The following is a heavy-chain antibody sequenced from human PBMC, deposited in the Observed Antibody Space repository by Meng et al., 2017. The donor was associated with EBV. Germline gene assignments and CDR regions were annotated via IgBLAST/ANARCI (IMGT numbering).Heavy chain of an antibody. J-gene: IGHJ4*02. D-gene: IGHD6-6*01. CDR2: IYWDDDK. CDR3: AHIIAARPFDY. CDR1: GFSLSTRGVG. V-gene: IGHV2-5*02. Sequence: TTLKDLGPTLGNPHPTLTLACTSSGFSLSTRGVGVGWIRQPPGKALEWLALIYWDDDKRYSPSLKSRLTITKDTSKNQVVLTMTNMDPVDAATYYCAHIIAARPFDYWGQGTLVTVSS.